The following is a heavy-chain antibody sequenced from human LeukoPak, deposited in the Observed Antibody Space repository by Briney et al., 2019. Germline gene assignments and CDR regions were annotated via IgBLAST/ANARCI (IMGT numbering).Heavy chain of an antibody. CDR2: IYDGGGT. CDR3: ARLATSTGSYVDY. D-gene: IGHD1-26*01. V-gene: IGHV3-53*01. CDR1: GFTVSNKY. J-gene: IGHJ4*02. Sequence: PGGSLRLSCAASGFTVSNKYMSWVRQAPGKGLEWLSVIYDGGGTYYADSVKARFTISRDNSKNTLYLQMNSLRAEDMAVYYCARLATSTGSYVDYWGQGTLVTVSS.